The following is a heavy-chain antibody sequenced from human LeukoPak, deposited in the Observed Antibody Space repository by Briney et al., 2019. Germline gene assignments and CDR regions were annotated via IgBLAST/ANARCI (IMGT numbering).Heavy chain of an antibody. CDR1: GYTFTGYY. CDR2: INPNSGGT. Sequence: ASVKVSCKASGYTFTGYYMHWVRQAPGQGLEWMGWINPNSGGTNYAQKFQGRVTMTRDTSVSTAYMELTRLRSDDTAVYYCARGGLRVMVYRLYYMDVWGKGTTVTVSS. D-gene: IGHD2-8*01. V-gene: IGHV1-2*02. J-gene: IGHJ6*03. CDR3: ARGGLRVMVYRLYYMDV.